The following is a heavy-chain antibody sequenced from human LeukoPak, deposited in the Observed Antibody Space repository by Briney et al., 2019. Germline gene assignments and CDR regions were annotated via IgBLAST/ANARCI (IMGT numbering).Heavy chain of an antibody. J-gene: IGHJ4*02. V-gene: IGHV3-23*01. CDR3: AKDVQRGSSPTDY. CDR2: IRSGGDT. CDR1: GFTFSIYA. Sequence: GGSLRLSCAASGFTFSIYALSWVRQAPGKGLEWVSTIRSGGDTYYADSVKGRFTISRDNSKNSLYLQMNSLRAEDTAVYYCAKDVQRGSSPTDYWGQGTLVTVSS. D-gene: IGHD1-26*01.